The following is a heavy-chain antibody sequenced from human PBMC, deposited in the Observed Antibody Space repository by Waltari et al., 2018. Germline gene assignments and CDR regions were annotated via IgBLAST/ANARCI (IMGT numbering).Heavy chain of an antibody. J-gene: IGHJ4*02. CDR1: GYTFTGYY. D-gene: IGHD6-19*01. V-gene: IGHV1-2*02. CDR3: ARVISSGWYGLTY. Sequence: QVQLVQSGAEVKKPGASVKVSCKASGYTFTGYYMHWVRQAPGQGLEWMGWINPNRGGTNYAQKFQGRVTMTRDTSISTAYMELSRLRSDDTAVYYCARVISSGWYGLTYWGQGTLVTVSS. CDR2: INPNRGGT.